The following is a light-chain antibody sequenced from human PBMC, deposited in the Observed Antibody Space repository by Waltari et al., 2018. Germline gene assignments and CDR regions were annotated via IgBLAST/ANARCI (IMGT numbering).Light chain of an antibody. V-gene: IGKV1-6*01. CDR3: LQDYLYPRT. J-gene: IGKJ1*01. CDR1: EAIRTD. CDR2: AAS. Sequence: AVQMTQSPSSLSASVGDSATITCRASEAIRTDLGWYQQKPGKAPNPLIYAASRLQDGVPSRFSGSGSGTYFTLTISSLQPEDFATYYCLQDYLYPRTFGQGTKVEIK.